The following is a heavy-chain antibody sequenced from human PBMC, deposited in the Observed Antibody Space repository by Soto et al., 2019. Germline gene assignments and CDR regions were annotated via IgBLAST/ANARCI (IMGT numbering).Heavy chain of an antibody. CDR2: ISYDGSKK. CDR3: GEILSCSDGVCPDTIDY. J-gene: IGHJ4*02. CDR1: GFVFSIYG. Sequence: QVQLVESGGGVVQPGRSLRLSCAASGFVFSIYGMHWVRQAPGKGLEWVADISYDGSKKHYADSVKGRFTISRDNSRSTLYLQMNSLRAEDTAVYYWGEILSCSDGVCPDTIDYWGQGTLVNVSS. V-gene: IGHV3-30*18. D-gene: IGHD2-8*01.